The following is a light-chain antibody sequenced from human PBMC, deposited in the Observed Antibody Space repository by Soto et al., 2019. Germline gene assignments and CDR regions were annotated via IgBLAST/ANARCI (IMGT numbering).Light chain of an antibody. J-gene: IGLJ1*01. CDR3: ATWNDGVFV. CDR2: ANT. Sequence: QSVLAQPPSASGTPGQRVTISCSGNTSNIGRSTVTWYQQFPGAAPKLLIYANTQRPLGVPVRFSGSKSDTSASLAISGLQSEDEADYYCATWNDGVFVFGIGTKVTVL. CDR1: TSNIGRST. V-gene: IGLV1-44*01.